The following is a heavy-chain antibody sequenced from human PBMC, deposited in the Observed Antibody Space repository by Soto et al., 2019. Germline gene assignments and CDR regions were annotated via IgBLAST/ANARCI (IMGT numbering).Heavy chain of an antibody. V-gene: IGHV4-39*01. CDR3: ARQEDRYAFDI. CDR2: IYYSGST. J-gene: IGHJ3*02. CDR1: GGSISSRSYY. Sequence: SETLSLTCTVSGGSISSRSYYWGWIRQPPGKGLEWIGSIYYSGSTYYNPTLKSRVTISVNTSKNQFSLKLGSVTAADTAVYYCARQEDRYAFDIWGQGTMVTVSS.